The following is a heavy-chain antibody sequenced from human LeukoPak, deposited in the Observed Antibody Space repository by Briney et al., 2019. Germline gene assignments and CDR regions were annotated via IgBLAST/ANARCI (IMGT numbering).Heavy chain of an antibody. V-gene: IGHV4-61*02. J-gene: IGHJ4*02. CDR1: GGSISSSTYY. Sequence: SETLSLTCTVSGGSISSSTYYWGWIRQPAGKGLEWIGRIYTSGSTNYNPSLKSRVTMSVDTSKNLFSLKLSSVTAADTAVYYCARDTVGGGSYDYWGQGTLVTVSS. D-gene: IGHD1-26*01. CDR3: ARDTVGGGSYDY. CDR2: IYTSGST.